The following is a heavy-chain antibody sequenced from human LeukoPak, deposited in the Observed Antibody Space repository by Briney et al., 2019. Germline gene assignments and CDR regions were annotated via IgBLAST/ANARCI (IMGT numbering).Heavy chain of an antibody. V-gene: IGHV3-15*01. CDR3: TTDHLGRRRVSGYAERGY. Sequence: GGSLRLSCAASGFTFSSAWMSWVRQAPGKGLEWVGRIKSKTDGGTTDYAAPVKGRFTISRDDSKNTLYLQMNSLKTEDTAVYYCTTDHLGRRRVSGYAERGYWGQGTLVTVSS. CDR1: GFTFSSAW. D-gene: IGHD5-12*01. J-gene: IGHJ4*02. CDR2: IKSKTDGGTT.